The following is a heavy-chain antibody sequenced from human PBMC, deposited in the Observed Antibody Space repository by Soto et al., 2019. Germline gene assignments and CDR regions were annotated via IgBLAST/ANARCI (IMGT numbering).Heavy chain of an antibody. CDR2: IYYSGST. CDR3: ARRLYDFSATMDV. Sequence: SLTCTVSGGTISSYYWSWIRQPPGKGLECIGYIYYSGSTNYNPSLKSRVTISVDTSKNQFSLKLSSVTAADTAVYYCARRLYDFSATMDVWGQGTTVTVSS. D-gene: IGHD5-12*01. J-gene: IGHJ6*02. CDR1: GGTISSYY. V-gene: IGHV4-59*01.